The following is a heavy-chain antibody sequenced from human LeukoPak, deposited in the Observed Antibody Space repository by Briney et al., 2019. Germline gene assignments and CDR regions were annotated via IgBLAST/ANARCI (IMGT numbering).Heavy chain of an antibody. CDR2: IYPGDSDT. CDR3: ARRSVYYYMDV. CDR1: GYNFTNYW. J-gene: IGHJ6*03. D-gene: IGHD5/OR15-5a*01. V-gene: IGHV5-51*01. Sequence: GESLKISCQGSGYNFTNYWIAWVRQMPGKGLEWMGIIYPGDSDTRYSPSFQGQVTISADKSINTAYLQWSSLQASDTAMYYCARRSVYYYMDVWGGGTTV.